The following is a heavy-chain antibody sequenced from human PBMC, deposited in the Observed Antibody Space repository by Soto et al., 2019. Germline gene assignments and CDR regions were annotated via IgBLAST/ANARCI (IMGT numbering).Heavy chain of an antibody. CDR1: GFNFNSNV. V-gene: IGHV3-23*01. D-gene: IGHD2-21*01. J-gene: IGHJ4*02. CDR2: IRDDGVTT. Sequence: PGGSLRLSCKTSGFNFNSNVISWVRQAPGKGLEWLAIIRDDGVTTYYAASVKGRFTISRDNSMNTLYLQMKSLRAEDTAVYYCAKTYVAWANFPFGSWGQGIQVTVSS. CDR3: AKTYVAWANFPFGS.